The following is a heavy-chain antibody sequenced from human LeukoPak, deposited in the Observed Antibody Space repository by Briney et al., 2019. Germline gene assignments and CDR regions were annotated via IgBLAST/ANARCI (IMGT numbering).Heavy chain of an antibody. CDR3: AKDLPRYSGYDLFSADYYYGMDV. D-gene: IGHD5-12*01. V-gene: IGHV3-23*01. CDR2: IRGSGGST. J-gene: IGHJ6*02. Sequence: GGSLRLSCAASGFTFSSYAMSWVRQAPGKGLEGVSAIRGSGGSTYYADSVKGRFTISRDNSKNTLYLQMNSLRAEDTAVYYCAKDLPRYSGYDLFSADYYYGMDVWSQGTTVTVSS. CDR1: GFTFSSYA.